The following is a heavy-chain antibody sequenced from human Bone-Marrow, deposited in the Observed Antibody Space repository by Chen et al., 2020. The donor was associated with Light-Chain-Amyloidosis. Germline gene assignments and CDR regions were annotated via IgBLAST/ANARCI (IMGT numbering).Heavy chain of an antibody. CDR2: ISYHGNDK. V-gene: IGHV3-30*03. J-gene: IGHJ4*01. CDR1: GFTFSNYG. D-gene: IGHD4-17*01. CDR3: AKDLLPRTVTTLGY. Sequence: QMQLVESGGGVVQPGRSLRLSCAASGFTFSNYGMHWVRQAPGKGLEWVAVISYHGNDKYYADSMKGRXXXXXXXXXXTXXXXXXXXXXXXTXVYYCAKDLLPRTVTTLGYWGQGTLVSVSS.